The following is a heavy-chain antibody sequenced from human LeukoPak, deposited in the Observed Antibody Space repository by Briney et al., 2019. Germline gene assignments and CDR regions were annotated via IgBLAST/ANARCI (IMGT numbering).Heavy chain of an antibody. D-gene: IGHD1-1*01. V-gene: IGHV3-7*01. CDR3: ATYINWVAGDV. CDR1: GLTFSESW. Sequence: GGSLRPSCAASGLTFSESWMTWVRQVPGLGLEWVAHINHEGGGIQYVDSVKGRFTISRDNAKGSVYLQMNSPRAEDTAIYHCATYINWVAGDVWGQGTTVIVSS. J-gene: IGHJ6*02. CDR2: INHEGGGI.